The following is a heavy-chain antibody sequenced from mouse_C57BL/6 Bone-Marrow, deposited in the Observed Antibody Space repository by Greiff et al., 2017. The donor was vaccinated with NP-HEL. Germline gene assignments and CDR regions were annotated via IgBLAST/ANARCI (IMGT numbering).Heavy chain of an antibody. Sequence: QVQLQQPGAELVRPGSSVKLSCKASGYTFTSYWMHWVKQRPIQGLEWIGNIDPSDSETHYNQKFKDKATLTVDKSSSTDYMQLSSLTSEDAAVYYGARGGGWLLSPWFAYWGQGTLVTVSA. J-gene: IGHJ3*01. CDR2: IDPSDSET. CDR3: ARGGGWLLSPWFAY. D-gene: IGHD2-3*01. CDR1: GYTFTSYW. V-gene: IGHV1-52*01.